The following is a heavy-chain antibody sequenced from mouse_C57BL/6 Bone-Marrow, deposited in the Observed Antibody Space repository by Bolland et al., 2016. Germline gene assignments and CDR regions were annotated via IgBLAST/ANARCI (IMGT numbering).Heavy chain of an antibody. CDR3: ARREGYDGYLAY. Sequence: NGGTSYNQKFKGKATLTVDKSSSTAYMELRSLTSEDSAVYYCARREGYDGYLAYWGQGTT. J-gene: IGHJ2*01. D-gene: IGHD2-3*01. CDR2: NGGT. V-gene: IGHV1-26*01.